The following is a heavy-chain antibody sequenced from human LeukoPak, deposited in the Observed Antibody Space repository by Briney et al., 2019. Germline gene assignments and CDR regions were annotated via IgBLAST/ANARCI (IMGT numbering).Heavy chain of an antibody. CDR1: GGSLTRGDCY. CDR3: VRHFHYKTGYYYFDY. Sequence: SQTLSLTYTVSGGSLTRGDCYWSWVRQPPGKGLEYIGYVYYNGNTYYNPSLRSRTVISLDTSKNQFSLELNSVTAADTAVYYCVRHFHYKTGYYYFDYWGQGALVTVSS. V-gene: IGHV4-30-4*01. J-gene: IGHJ4*02. D-gene: IGHD3-9*01. CDR2: VYYNGNT.